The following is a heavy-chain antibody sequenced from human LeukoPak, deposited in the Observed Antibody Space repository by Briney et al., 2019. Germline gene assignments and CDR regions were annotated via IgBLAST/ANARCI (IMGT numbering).Heavy chain of an antibody. CDR1: GYTFTSYG. J-gene: IGHJ4*02. Sequence: GASVKVSCKASGYTFTSYGISWVRQAPGQGLEWMGWISAYNGNTNYAQKLQGRVTMTTDTSTSTAYMELRSLRSDDTAVYYCARVREAGYSSGWTPDYWGQGTLVTVSS. CDR2: ISAYNGNT. D-gene: IGHD6-19*01. CDR3: ARVREAGYSSGWTPDY. V-gene: IGHV1-18*01.